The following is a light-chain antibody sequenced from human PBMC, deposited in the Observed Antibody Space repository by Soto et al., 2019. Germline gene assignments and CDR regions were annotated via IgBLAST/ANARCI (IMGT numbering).Light chain of an antibody. Sequence: ETVMTQSPATLSVSPGGRASLSCRASQSVSSNLAWYQQKPGQAPRLLIYGASTRATGIPARFSGSGSGTEFTLTINSLQSEDFAVYYCQQYNNWPRTFGQGTKVDIK. CDR3: QQYNNWPRT. CDR2: GAS. CDR1: QSVSSN. J-gene: IGKJ1*01. V-gene: IGKV3-15*01.